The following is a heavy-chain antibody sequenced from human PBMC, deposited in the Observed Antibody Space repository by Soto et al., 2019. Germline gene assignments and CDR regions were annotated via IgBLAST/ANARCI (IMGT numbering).Heavy chain of an antibody. J-gene: IGHJ6*02. D-gene: IGHD3-10*01. Sequence: PSETLSLTCTVSGGSISSGGYYWSWIRQHPGKGLEWIGYIYYSGSTYYNPSLKSRVTISVDTSKNQFSLKLSSVAAADTAVYYCARDGSITMVRGVIPPTYYYYGMDVWGQGTTVTVSS. CDR2: IYYSGST. CDR1: GGSISSGGYY. V-gene: IGHV4-31*03. CDR3: ARDGSITMVRGVIPPTYYYYGMDV.